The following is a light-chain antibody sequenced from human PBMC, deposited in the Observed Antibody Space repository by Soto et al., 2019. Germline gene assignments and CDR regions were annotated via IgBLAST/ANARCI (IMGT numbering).Light chain of an antibody. CDR1: QSVSVNS. J-gene: IGKJ2*01. Sequence: EIVLTQSPGTLSLSPGERATLSCRASQSVSVNSLTWYQQRPGQPPRLLIYRASRRATGIPDRFSASGSGTDFTLTISRLEPEDFAVYYCQQYGSSPPYTFGQGTKLEIK. CDR2: RAS. CDR3: QQYGSSPPYT. V-gene: IGKV3-20*01.